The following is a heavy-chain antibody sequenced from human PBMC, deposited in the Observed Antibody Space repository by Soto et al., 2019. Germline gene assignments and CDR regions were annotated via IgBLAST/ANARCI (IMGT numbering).Heavy chain of an antibody. Sequence: QVQLEESGGGVVQPGRSLRLSCAASGFTFSTYAMHCVRQAPGKGLEWVAVMSYDGSNKYYADSVKGRFTISRDNSKNTLFLQMSSLRPEDTGVYYCARGESGAYLQYWGQGTLVTVSS. D-gene: IGHD2-15*01. CDR1: GFTFSTYA. CDR3: ARGESGAYLQY. CDR2: MSYDGSNK. V-gene: IGHV3-30*03. J-gene: IGHJ1*01.